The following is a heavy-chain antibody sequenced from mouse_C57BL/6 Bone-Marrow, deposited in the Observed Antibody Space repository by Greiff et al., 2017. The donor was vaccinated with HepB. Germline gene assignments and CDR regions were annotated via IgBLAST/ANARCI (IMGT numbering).Heavy chain of an antibody. CDR3: ARVLYGSSWQYYFDY. CDR1: GYTFTSYG. Sequence: QVQLQQSGAELARPGASVKLSCKASGYTFTSYGISWVKQRTGQGLEWIGEIYPRSGNTYYNEKFKGKATLTADKSSSTAYMELRSLTSEDSAVYFCARVLYGSSWQYYFDYWGQGTTLTVSS. V-gene: IGHV1-81*01. D-gene: IGHD1-1*01. J-gene: IGHJ2*01. CDR2: IYPRSGNT.